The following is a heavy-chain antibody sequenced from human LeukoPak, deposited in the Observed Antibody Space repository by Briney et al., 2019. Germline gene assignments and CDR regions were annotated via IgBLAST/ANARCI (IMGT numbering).Heavy chain of an antibody. CDR3: ARDLSYSSYYFDY. Sequence: TGGSLRLSCAASGFTFSSYSMNWVRQAPGKGLEWVSSISSSSSYIYYADSVKGRFTISRDNAKNSLYLQMNSLRAEDTAVYYCARDLSYSSYYFDYWGQGTLVTVSS. D-gene: IGHD6-6*01. CDR1: GFTFSSYS. J-gene: IGHJ4*02. V-gene: IGHV3-21*01. CDR2: ISSSSSYI.